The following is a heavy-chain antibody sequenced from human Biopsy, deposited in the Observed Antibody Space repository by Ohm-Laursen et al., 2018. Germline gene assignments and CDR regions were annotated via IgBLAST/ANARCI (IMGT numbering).Heavy chain of an antibody. V-gene: IGHV4-39*01. CDR3: ARDYDTSGYYYVS. CDR2: IFYRGST. J-gene: IGHJ5*02. D-gene: IGHD3-22*01. Sequence: SETLSLTSTVSGGSISNNNYYWGWIRQPPGKGLEWIGSIFYRGSTHYKPSLKSRVNISVDTSKNQFSLKLNSVTAADTAVYYCARDYDTSGYYYVSWGQGTLVTVSS. CDR1: GGSISNNNYY.